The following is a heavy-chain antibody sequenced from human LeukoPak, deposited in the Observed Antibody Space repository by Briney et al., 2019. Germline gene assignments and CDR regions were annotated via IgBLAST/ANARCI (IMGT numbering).Heavy chain of an antibody. D-gene: IGHD6-19*01. CDR3: ASGRYSSGCPDY. CDR2: ISAYNGNT. V-gene: IGHV1-18*01. CDR1: GYTFTSYG. J-gene: IGHJ4*02. Sequence: ASVKVSCKASGYTFTSYGISWVRQAPGQGLEWMGWISAYNGNTYYAQKLQGRVTMTTDTSTSTAYMELRGLRSDDTAVYYCASGRYSSGCPDYWGQGTLVTVSS.